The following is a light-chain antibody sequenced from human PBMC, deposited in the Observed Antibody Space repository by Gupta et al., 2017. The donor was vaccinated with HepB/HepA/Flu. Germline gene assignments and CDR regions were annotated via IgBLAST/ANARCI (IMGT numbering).Light chain of an antibody. Sequence: QSALTQPASVSGSPGQSITISCTGTSSDVGGYNYVSWYQQHPGKAPKLMIYDVSNRPSGVSNRFSGSKSGNTASLTISGLQAEDEADYYCSSYTSSSTRVGCGGGTKLT. CDR1: SSDVGGYNY. J-gene: IGLJ2*01. CDR2: DVS. CDR3: SSYTSSSTRVG. V-gene: IGLV2-14*03.